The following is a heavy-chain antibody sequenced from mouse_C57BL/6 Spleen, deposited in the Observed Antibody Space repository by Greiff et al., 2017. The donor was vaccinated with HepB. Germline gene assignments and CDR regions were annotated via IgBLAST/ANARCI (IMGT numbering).Heavy chain of an antibody. V-gene: IGHV1-69*01. CDR2: IDPSDSYT. CDR1: GYTFTSYW. CDR3: ARYDYPYAMDY. J-gene: IGHJ4*01. Sequence: QVQLQQPGAELVMPGASVKLSCKASGYTFTSYWMHWVKQRPGQGLEWIGEIDPSDSYTNYNHKFKGKSTLTVDKSSSTAYMQLSSLTSEDSAVYYCARYDYPYAMDYWGQGTSVTVSS. D-gene: IGHD2-4*01.